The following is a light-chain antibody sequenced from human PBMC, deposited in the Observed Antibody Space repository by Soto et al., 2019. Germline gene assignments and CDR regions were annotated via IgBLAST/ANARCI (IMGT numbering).Light chain of an antibody. V-gene: IGKV1-6*02. CDR1: QGIGSE. CDR3: LQGFSYTRT. Sequence: AIQMTQSPSSLSASVGDRVTITCRASQGIGSELGWYQLKPGKAPKLLVYGAFTLQSGVLPRFSGSGSGTDFTLTISSLQPDDFATYYCLQGFSYTRTFGQGTKVEIK. CDR2: GAF. J-gene: IGKJ1*01.